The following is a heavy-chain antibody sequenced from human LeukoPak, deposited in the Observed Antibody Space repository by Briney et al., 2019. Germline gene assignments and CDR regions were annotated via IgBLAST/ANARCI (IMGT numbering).Heavy chain of an antibody. Sequence: GGSLRLSCAASGFTFSSFGMHWARQAPGKGLEWVAVITYDGSKKYYADSVKGRFTISRDNSKSTLYLQMESLRAEDTAVYYCERGLHYEILTFWGQGTLVTVSS. V-gene: IGHV3-30-3*01. CDR1: GFTFSSFG. CDR3: ERGLHYEILTF. CDR2: ITYDGSKK. D-gene: IGHD3-9*01. J-gene: IGHJ4*02.